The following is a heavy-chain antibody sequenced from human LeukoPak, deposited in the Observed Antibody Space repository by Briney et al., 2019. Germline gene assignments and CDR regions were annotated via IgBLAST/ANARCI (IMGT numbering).Heavy chain of an antibody. Sequence: GGSLRLSCAASGFTFSSCAMSWLRQAPGKGLEWVAAISGSGGSTYYADSVKGRFTMSRDNSKNTLYLQMNSLRAEDTAVYYCAKVGPYDFWSGYPENWFDPWGQGTQVTVSS. CDR1: GFTFSSCA. CDR3: AKVGPYDFWSGYPENWFDP. D-gene: IGHD3-3*01. V-gene: IGHV3-23*01. CDR2: ISGSGGST. J-gene: IGHJ5*02.